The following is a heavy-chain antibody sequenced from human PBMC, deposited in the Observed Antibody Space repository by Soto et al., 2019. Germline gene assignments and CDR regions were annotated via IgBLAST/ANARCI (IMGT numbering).Heavy chain of an antibody. CDR3: ARGMGLGVQHDAFDI. V-gene: IGHV1-8*01. J-gene: IGHJ3*02. D-gene: IGHD3-10*01. CDR2: IHPNSGNT. Sequence: ASVTAPCKASRDAFPRYDMNWVRQAPGQGLEWMGWIHPNSGNTGYAQKFPGRVTMTRNTSISTAYMELNSLRSEDTAVYYCARGMGLGVQHDAFDIWGQGTSVTVSS. CDR1: RDAFPRYD.